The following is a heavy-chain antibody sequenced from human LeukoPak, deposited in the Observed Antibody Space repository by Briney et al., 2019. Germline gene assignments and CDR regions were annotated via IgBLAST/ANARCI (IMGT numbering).Heavy chain of an antibody. V-gene: IGHV3-7*01. CDR1: GFTFSAYW. J-gene: IGHJ4*02. D-gene: IGHD5-24*01. CDR3: ARDQMPTILPLDY. Sequence: PGGSLRLSCAASGFTFSAYWMTWVRQAPGKGLEWVTIINEGGSLKYYVDSVKGRFTISGDNTKNSLYLQMSTLRVEDTAVYYCARDQMPTILPLDYWGQGTLVTVSS. CDR2: INEGGSLK.